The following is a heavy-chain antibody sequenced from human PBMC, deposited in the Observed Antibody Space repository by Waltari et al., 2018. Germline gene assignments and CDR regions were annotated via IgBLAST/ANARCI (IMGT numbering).Heavy chain of an antibody. CDR2: IYSGGST. CDR1: GFTVSSNY. V-gene: IGHV3-53*02. CDR3: ARGIGRYGSGSYGFDY. D-gene: IGHD3-10*01. J-gene: IGHJ4*02. Sequence: EVQLVETGGGLIQPGGSLRLSCAASGFTVSSNYMSWVRKAPGKGLEWVSVIYSGGSTYYADSVKGRFTISRDNSKNTLYLQMNSLRAEDTAVYYCARGIGRYGSGSYGFDYWGQGTLVTVSS.